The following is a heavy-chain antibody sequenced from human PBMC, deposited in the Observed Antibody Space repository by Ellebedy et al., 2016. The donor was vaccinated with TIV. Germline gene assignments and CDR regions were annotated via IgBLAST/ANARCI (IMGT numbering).Heavy chain of an antibody. CDR1: GGSISSYY. Sequence: SETLSLTCTVSGGSISSYYWSWIRQPPGKGLEWIGYIYYSGSTNYNPSLKSRVTISVDTSKNQFSLKLSSVTAADTAVYYCARDLGRLRFPYYYYYGMDVWGQGTTVTVSS. J-gene: IGHJ6*02. V-gene: IGHV4-59*01. CDR2: IYYSGST. CDR3: ARDLGRLRFPYYYYYGMDV. D-gene: IGHD5-12*01.